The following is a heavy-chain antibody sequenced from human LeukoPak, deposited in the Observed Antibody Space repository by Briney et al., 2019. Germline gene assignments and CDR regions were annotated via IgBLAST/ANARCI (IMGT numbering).Heavy chain of an antibody. CDR3: VRDFRTQLDGYSPPYHFDY. J-gene: IGHJ4*02. CDR1: GFTFSSYS. D-gene: IGHD5-24*01. CDR2: ISSSSSTI. Sequence: GGSLRLSCAASGFTFSSYSMNWVRQAPGKGLEWVSYISSSSSTIYYADSVKGRFTISRDNARNSLFLQMNSLRAEDTAVYYCVRDFRTQLDGYSPPYHFDYWGQGALVTVSS. V-gene: IGHV3-48*04.